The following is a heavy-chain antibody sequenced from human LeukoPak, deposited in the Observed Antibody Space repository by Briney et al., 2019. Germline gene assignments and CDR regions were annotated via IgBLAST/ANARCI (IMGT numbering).Heavy chain of an antibody. CDR1: GGTFISYA. D-gene: IGHD3-16*02. V-gene: IGHV1-69*05. CDR3: ARASKGPRDYDYVWGSYHKLHDAFDI. Sequence: ASVKDSCKASGGTFISYAISWVRQAPGQGLEWMGGIIPIFGTANYAQKFQGRVTITTDESTSTAYMELSSLRSEDTAVYYCARASKGPRDYDYVWGSYHKLHDAFDIWGQGTMVTVSS. J-gene: IGHJ3*02. CDR2: IIPIFGTA.